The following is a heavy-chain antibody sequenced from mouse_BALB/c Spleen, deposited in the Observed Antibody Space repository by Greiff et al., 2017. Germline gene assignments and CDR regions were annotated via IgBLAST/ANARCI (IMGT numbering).Heavy chain of an antibody. J-gene: IGHJ2*01. CDR1: GFTFNTYA. D-gene: IGHD2-3*01. CDR2: IRSKSNNYAT. CDR3: VRHSGGYSLFDY. V-gene: IGHV10-1*02. Sequence: EADGGLVQPKGSLKLSCAASGFTFNTYAMNWVRQAPGKGLEWVARIRSKSNNYATYYADSVKDRFTISRDDSQSMLYLQMNNLKTEDTAMYYCVRHSGGYSLFDYWGQGTTLTVSS.